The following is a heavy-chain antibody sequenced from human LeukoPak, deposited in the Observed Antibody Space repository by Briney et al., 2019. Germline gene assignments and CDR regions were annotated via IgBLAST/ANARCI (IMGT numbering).Heavy chain of an antibody. Sequence: PSGTLSLTCAVSGGSISSTSYYWGWIRQPPGKGLEWIGNLYYSGSTYYNPSLQSRVTISVDTSKNQFSLKLSSVTAADTAVYYCARYYYYDGIVWGQGTLVTVSS. CDR2: LYYSGST. D-gene: IGHD3-22*01. CDR1: GGSISSTSYY. J-gene: IGHJ4*02. CDR3: ARYYYYDGIV. V-gene: IGHV4-39*01.